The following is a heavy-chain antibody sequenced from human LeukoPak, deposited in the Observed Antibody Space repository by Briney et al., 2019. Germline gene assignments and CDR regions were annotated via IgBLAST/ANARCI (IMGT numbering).Heavy chain of an antibody. J-gene: IGHJ6*02. Sequence: PSETLSLTRAVSGGSISSGGYSWSWIRQPPGKGLEWIGYIYHSGSTYYNPSLKSRVTISIDRSKNQFSLKLSSVTAADTAVYYCAKGQFPYSSGHGMGYYYGMDVWGQGTTVTVSS. CDR2: IYHSGST. CDR1: GGSISSGGYS. V-gene: IGHV4-30-2*01. D-gene: IGHD6-19*01. CDR3: AKGQFPYSSGHGMGYYYGMDV.